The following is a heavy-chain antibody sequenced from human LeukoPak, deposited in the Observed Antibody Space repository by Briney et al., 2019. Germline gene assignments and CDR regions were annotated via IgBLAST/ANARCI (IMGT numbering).Heavy chain of an antibody. J-gene: IGHJ3*02. D-gene: IGHD2-2*01. CDR1: GGSISSYY. CDR3: ARARYANAWYAFDI. V-gene: IGHV4-59*01. CDR2: MYYSGTI. Sequence: SETLSLTSTVSGGSISSYYWSWIRQPPGKGLEWLGYMYYSGTIDYNPSLKSRATILVDTSKNQFSLKLTSVTAADTAVYYCARARYANAWYAFDIWGQGTMVTVSS.